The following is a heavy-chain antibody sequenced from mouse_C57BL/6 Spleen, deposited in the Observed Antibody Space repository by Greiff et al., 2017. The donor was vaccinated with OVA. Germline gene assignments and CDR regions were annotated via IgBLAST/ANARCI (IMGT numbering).Heavy chain of an antibody. CDR1: GYTFTDYE. J-gene: IGHJ2*01. Sequence: VQLQQSGAELVRPGASVTLSCKASGYTFTDYEMHWVKQTPVHGLEWIGAIDPETGGTAYNQKFKGKAILTADKSSSTAYMELRSLTSEDSAVYYCTRSAIIYDGWYYFDYWGQGTTLTVSS. D-gene: IGHD2-3*01. CDR3: TRSAIIYDGWYYFDY. V-gene: IGHV1-15*01. CDR2: IDPETGGT.